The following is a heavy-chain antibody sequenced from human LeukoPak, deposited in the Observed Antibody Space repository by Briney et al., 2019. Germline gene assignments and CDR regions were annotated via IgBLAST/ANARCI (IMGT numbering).Heavy chain of an antibody. J-gene: IGHJ4*02. D-gene: IGHD3-22*01. Sequence: GASVKVSCKASGYTFTGYYMHWVRQAPGQGLEWMGWINPNSGGTNYAQKFQGRVTMTRDTSISTAYMELSRLRSDDTAVYYCARGTLRYYDSSGYFTPSFDYWGQGTLVTVSS. CDR3: ARGTLRYYDSSGYFTPSFDY. CDR2: INPNSGGT. V-gene: IGHV1-2*02. CDR1: GYTFTGYY.